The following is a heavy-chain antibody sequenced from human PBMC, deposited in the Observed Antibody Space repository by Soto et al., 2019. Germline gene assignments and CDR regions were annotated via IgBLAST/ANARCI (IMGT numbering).Heavy chain of an antibody. V-gene: IGHV1-2*04. CDR3: ARDRRYCSGGSCYDDYYGMDV. J-gene: IGHJ6*02. CDR1: GYTFTGYY. Sequence: QVQLVQSGAEVKKPGASVKVSCKASGYTFTGYYMHWVRQAPGQGLEWMGWINPNSGGTNYAQKFQGWGTMTRDTSISTAYMELSRLRSDDTAVYYCARDRRYCSGGSCYDDYYGMDVWGQGTTVTVSS. CDR2: INPNSGGT. D-gene: IGHD2-15*01.